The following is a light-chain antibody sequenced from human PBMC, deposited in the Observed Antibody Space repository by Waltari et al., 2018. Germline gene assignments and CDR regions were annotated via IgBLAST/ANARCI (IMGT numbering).Light chain of an antibody. CDR3: AAWDDSLSGVV. V-gene: IGLV1-44*01. Sequence: QPVLTQPPSVSGTPGQRVTISCSGSRSNIGAFSVNWYQHLPGSAPRLLIYSDYQRPSGVPDRFSGSKSGTSASLVVSGLQSDDEADYYCAAWDDSLSGVVFGGGTKLTVL. J-gene: IGLJ2*01. CDR1: RSNIGAFS. CDR2: SDY.